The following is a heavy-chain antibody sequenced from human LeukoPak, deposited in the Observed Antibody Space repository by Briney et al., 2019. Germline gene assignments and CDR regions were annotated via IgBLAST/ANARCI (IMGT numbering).Heavy chain of an antibody. CDR2: ISGSGGST. CDR3: AKTGLRFLEWLSYYFDY. D-gene: IGHD3-3*01. V-gene: IGHV3-23*01. CDR1: GFTFSSYA. Sequence: PGGSLGLSCAASGFTFSSYAMSWVRQAPGKGLEWVSAISGSGGSTYYADSVKGRFTISRDNSKNTLYLQMNSLRAEDTAVYYCAKTGLRFLEWLSYYFDYWGQGTLVTVSS. J-gene: IGHJ4*02.